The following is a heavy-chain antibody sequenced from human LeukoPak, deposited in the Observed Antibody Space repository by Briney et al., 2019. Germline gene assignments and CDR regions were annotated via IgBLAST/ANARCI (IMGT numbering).Heavy chain of an antibody. V-gene: IGHV4-34*01. CDR1: GGPFSGYY. Sequence: SETLSLTCAVYGGPFSGYYWSWIRQPPGKGLEWIGEINHSGSTNYNPSLKSRVTISVDTSKNQFSLKLSSVTAADTAVYYCARIAPDSEYCSGGSCYGVDYWGQGTLVTVSS. CDR3: ARIAPDSEYCSGGSCYGVDY. J-gene: IGHJ4*02. CDR2: INHSGST. D-gene: IGHD2-15*01.